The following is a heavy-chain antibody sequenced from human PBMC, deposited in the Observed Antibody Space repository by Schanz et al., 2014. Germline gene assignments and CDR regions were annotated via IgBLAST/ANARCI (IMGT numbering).Heavy chain of an antibody. Sequence: EVQLVESGGGLVQPGGSLRLSCAASGFSIRNHDMHWVRQATGAGLEWVSAIGTAGDTFYLDSVKGRFTISRDNAKNTLYLQMNRLRAEDTAVYYCARVHHYDPSGWGYFDYWGQGALVTVSS. CDR2: IGTAGDT. J-gene: IGHJ4*02. V-gene: IGHV3-13*04. CDR3: ARVHHYDPSGWGYFDY. CDR1: GFSIRNHD. D-gene: IGHD3-22*01.